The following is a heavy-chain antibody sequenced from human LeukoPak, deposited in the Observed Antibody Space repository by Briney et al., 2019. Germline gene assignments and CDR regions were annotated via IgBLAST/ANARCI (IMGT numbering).Heavy chain of an antibody. V-gene: IGHV3-21*01. CDR1: GFTFSSYS. D-gene: IGHD3-10*01. Sequence: PGGSLRLSCAASGFTFSSYSMNWVRQAPGKGREWVSSISSSSSYIYYADSVKGRFTISRDNAKNSLYLQMNSLRAEDTVVYYCARAPGYYYYGMDVWGQGTTVTVSS. CDR2: ISSSSSYI. CDR3: ARAPGYYYYGMDV. J-gene: IGHJ6*02.